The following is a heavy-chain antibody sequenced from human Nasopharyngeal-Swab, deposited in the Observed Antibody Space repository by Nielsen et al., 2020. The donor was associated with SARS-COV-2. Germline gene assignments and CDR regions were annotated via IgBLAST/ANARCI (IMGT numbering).Heavy chain of an antibody. V-gene: IGHV3-30*03. CDR1: GFTFSSYG. Sequence: GESLKISCAASGFTFSSYGMHWVRQAPGKGLEWVAVISYDGSNKYYADSVKGRFTISRDNSKNTLYLQMNSLRVEDTGVYYCARVKSTTNAFDIWGQGTMVTVSS. D-gene: IGHD5/OR15-5a*01. CDR3: ARVKSTTNAFDI. CDR2: ISYDGSNK. J-gene: IGHJ3*02.